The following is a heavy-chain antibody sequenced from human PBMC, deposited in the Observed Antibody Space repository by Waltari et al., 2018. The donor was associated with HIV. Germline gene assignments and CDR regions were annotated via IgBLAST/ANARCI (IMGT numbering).Heavy chain of an antibody. J-gene: IGHJ4*02. Sequence: QVQLVQSGAEVKKPGASVKVSCNASGYTFTTYDINWVRQATGQGLEWMGWMNPNSGNTGYAQKFQGRVTMTRDTSISTVYMQLSRLRSDDTAVYYCARHSDGRVFDYWGQGTLVTVSS. V-gene: IGHV1-8*01. CDR2: MNPNSGNT. CDR3: ARHSDGRVFDY. CDR1: GYTFTTYD. D-gene: IGHD2-15*01.